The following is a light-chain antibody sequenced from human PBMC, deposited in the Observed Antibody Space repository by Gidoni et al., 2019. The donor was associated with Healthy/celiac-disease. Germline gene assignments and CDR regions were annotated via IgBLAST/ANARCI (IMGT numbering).Light chain of an antibody. V-gene: IGKV3-11*01. CDR1: QSVSSY. Sequence: EIVLTQSPATLSLSPGERATLSCRASQSVSSYLAWYQQKPGQATRLIIYDASNRATGIQARCSGSGSGKDFTLTISSLEPEEFAVYYWQQRSNWVTFGQGTKVEIK. CDR3: QQRSNWVT. CDR2: DAS. J-gene: IGKJ1*01.